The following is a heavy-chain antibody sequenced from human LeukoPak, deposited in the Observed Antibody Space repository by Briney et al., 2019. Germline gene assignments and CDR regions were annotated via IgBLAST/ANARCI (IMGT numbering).Heavy chain of an antibody. Sequence: GGSLRLSCAASGFTFSSYWMHWVRQAPGQGLVWVSRINSDGSSTSYADSMKGRFTITRHNAKNTLYLQKNSLRAEDTAVYYCARDNRLADYWGQGTLVTVSS. CDR2: INSDGSST. D-gene: IGHD1-14*01. J-gene: IGHJ4*02. CDR1: GFTFSSYW. V-gene: IGHV3-74*01. CDR3: ARDNRLADY.